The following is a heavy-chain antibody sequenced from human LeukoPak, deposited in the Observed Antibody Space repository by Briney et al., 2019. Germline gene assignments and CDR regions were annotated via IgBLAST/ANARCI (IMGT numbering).Heavy chain of an antibody. Sequence: SETLSLTCTVSGGSISSSSYYWGWIRQPPGKGLEWIGSIYYSGSTYYNPSLKSRVTISVDTSKNQFSLKLSSVTAADTAVYYCARDFDIVVVSDDGSAFDIWGRGTMVTVSS. CDR1: GGSISSSSYY. J-gene: IGHJ3*02. CDR2: IYYSGST. V-gene: IGHV4-39*07. CDR3: ARDFDIVVVSDDGSAFDI. D-gene: IGHD2-21*01.